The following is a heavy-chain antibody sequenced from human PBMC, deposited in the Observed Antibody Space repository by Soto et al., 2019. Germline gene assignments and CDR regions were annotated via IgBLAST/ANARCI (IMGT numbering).Heavy chain of an antibody. CDR1: DGSINNGDW. Sequence: QVQLQESGTGLVEPSGTLSLTCNVYDGSINNGDWCSWVRQPPGKGLEWIGEVYHNGNTNYNASLXXRVTVSVDKSRTQFSLRLTSVTPADTAVCYCATRGIVGPIYWGQGTLVTVSS. V-gene: IGHV4-4*02. CDR2: VYHNGNT. CDR3: ATRGIVGPIY. D-gene: IGHD1-26*01. J-gene: IGHJ4*02.